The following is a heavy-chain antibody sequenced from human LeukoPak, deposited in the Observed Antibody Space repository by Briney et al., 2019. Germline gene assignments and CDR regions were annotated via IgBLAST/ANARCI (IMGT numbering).Heavy chain of an antibody. CDR2: INPNNGGT. Sequence: ASVKVSCKPSGYTFTGYYIHWVRQAPGQGLEWMGWINPNNGGTNYAQKFHGRVTMTRDTSISTAYMELSRLTSDDTAMYYCARAYCRAGDCYEFDYWGQVTLVTVSS. V-gene: IGHV1-2*02. CDR1: GYTFTGYY. D-gene: IGHD2-21*02. CDR3: ARAYCRAGDCYEFDY. J-gene: IGHJ4*02.